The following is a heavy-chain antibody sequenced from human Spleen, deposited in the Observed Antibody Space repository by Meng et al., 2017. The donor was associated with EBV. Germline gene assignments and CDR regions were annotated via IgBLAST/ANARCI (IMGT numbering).Heavy chain of an antibody. CDR1: RNTFSNYE. CDR3: ARALYFDRRGYFGF. CDR2: INSNTGNP. D-gene: IGHD3-22*01. Sequence: QEQLVQSGSEFKRPGDSVKLSCKASRNTFSNYEVNWVRQAPGQGPEWMGWINSNTGNPTYAPAFRGRFVFSLDTSVSTAFLQITSLKTEDTAVYYCARALYFDRRGYFGFWGQGSLVTVSS. J-gene: IGHJ4*02. V-gene: IGHV7-4-1*02.